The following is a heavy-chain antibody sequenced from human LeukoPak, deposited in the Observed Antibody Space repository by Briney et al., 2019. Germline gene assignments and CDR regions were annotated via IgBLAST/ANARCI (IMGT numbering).Heavy chain of an antibody. CDR1: GGSISSYY. J-gene: IGHJ4*02. CDR2: IYTSGST. D-gene: IGHD6-13*01. Sequence: SETLSLTCTVSGGSISSYYWSWIRQPAGKGLEWIARIYTSGSTNYNPSLKSRVTMSVDTSKNQFSLKLSSVTAADTAVYYCASVGYSSSPFDYWGQGTLVTVSS. CDR3: ASVGYSSSPFDY. V-gene: IGHV4-4*07.